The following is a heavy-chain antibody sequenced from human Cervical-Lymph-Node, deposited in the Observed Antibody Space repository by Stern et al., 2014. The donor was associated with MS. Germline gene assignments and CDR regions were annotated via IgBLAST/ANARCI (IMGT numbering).Heavy chain of an antibody. V-gene: IGHV3-30*04. CDR3: ARATSTTSVTTPYYGLDV. Sequence: VQLVESGGGVVQPGRSLRLSCVVSGFTFSNHAMHWVRQAPGKGLEWVTVISYDGRNEYYTDSVQGRFTVSRDHSKNTLYPQMNSLRPDDTAVYYCARATSTTSVTTPYYGLDVWGQGTTVTVSS. D-gene: IGHD4-17*01. CDR2: ISYDGRNE. CDR1: GFTFSNHA. J-gene: IGHJ6*02.